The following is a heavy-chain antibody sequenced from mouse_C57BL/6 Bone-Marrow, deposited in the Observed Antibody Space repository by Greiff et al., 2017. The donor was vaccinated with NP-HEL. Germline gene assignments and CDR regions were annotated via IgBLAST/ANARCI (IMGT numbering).Heavy chain of an antibody. J-gene: IGHJ2*01. CDR1: GYTFSSYG. CDR3: ARQNYYGYTPFDY. Sequence: EVQRVESGGDLVKPGGSLKLSCAASGYTFSSYGMSWVRQTPDKRLEWVATISSGGSYTYYPDSVKGRNTIARDNAKNTLYLQRSSLKSEDTAFYYCARQNYYGYTPFDYWGQGTTLTVSS. D-gene: IGHD1-1*01. V-gene: IGHV5-6*01. CDR2: ISSGGSYT.